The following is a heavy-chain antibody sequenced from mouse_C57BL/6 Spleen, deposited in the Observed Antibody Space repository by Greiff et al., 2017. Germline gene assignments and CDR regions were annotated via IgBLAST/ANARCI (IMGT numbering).Heavy chain of an antibody. J-gene: IGHJ2*01. Sequence: EVQLVESGGGLVKPGGSLKLSCAASGFTFSSYAMSWVRQTPEKRLEWVATISDGGSYTYYPDNVKGRFTISRDNAKNNLYLQMSHLKSEDTAMYYCARSPLYYDYDGYYFDYWGQGTTLTVSS. CDR1: GFTFSSYA. D-gene: IGHD2-4*01. CDR3: ARSPLYYDYDGYYFDY. V-gene: IGHV5-4*01. CDR2: ISDGGSYT.